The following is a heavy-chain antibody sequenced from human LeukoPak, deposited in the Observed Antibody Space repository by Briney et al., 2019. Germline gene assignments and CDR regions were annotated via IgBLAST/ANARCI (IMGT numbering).Heavy chain of an antibody. CDR2: IIPIFGTA. J-gene: IGHJ4*02. D-gene: IGHD4-17*01. Sequence: ASVKVSSKASGGTFSSYAISWVRQAPGQGLEWMGRIIPIFGTANYAQKFQGRVTITTDESTSTAYMELSSLRSEDTAVYYCASDSYGALDYWGQGTLVTVSS. V-gene: IGHV1-69*05. CDR1: GGTFSSYA. CDR3: ASDSYGALDY.